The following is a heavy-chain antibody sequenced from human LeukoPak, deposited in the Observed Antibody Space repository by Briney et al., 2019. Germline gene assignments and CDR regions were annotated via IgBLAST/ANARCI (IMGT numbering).Heavy chain of an antibody. Sequence: GGSLRLSCAASGFAFSDYYINWIRQAPGQGLEWISYISHTSRSIYYPESVKGRFTISRDNTEKLVYLQMNSLRVDDTAQYYCASGLLTSTSGYPYFETWGPGTLVTVSS. CDR3: ASGLLTSTSGYPYFET. CDR1: GFAFSDYY. J-gene: IGHJ5*02. D-gene: IGHD2-2*01. CDR2: ISHTSRSI. V-gene: IGHV3-11*01.